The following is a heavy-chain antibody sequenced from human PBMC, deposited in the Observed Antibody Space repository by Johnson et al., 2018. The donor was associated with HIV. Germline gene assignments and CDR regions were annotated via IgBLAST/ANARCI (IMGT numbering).Heavy chain of an antibody. CDR2: IKSKTDGGTT. J-gene: IGHJ3*02. D-gene: IGHD6-19*01. Sequence: VQLVESGGGLVKPGGSLRLSCAASGFTFSNAWMSWVRQAPGKGLEWVGRIKSKTDGGTTDYAAPVKGRFTISRDDSKNTLYLQMNSLKTEDTAVYYCTSYSSGGPGGAFDIWGQGTMVTVSS. CDR1: GFTFSNAW. CDR3: TSYSSGGPGGAFDI. V-gene: IGHV3-15*01.